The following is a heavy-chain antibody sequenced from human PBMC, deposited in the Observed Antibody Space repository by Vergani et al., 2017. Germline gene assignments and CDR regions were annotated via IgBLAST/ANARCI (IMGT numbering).Heavy chain of an antibody. D-gene: IGHD3-22*01. J-gene: IGHJ2*01. CDR2: IYYSGST. CDR1: GGSISSGDYY. V-gene: IGHV4-30-4*01. Sequence: QVQLQESGPGLVKPSQTLSLTCTVSGGSISSGDYYWSWIRQPPGKGLEWIGYIYYSGSTYYNPSLKSRVTISVDTSKNQFSLKLSSVTAADTAVYYCASSFYDSSGYYSFTTDWXFDLWGRGTLVTVSS. CDR3: ASSFYDSSGYYSFTTDWXFDL.